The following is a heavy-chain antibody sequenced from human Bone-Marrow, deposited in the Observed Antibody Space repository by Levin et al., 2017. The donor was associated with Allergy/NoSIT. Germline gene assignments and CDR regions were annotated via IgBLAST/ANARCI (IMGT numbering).Heavy chain of an antibody. J-gene: IGHJ6*02. CDR1: GGTLSKYP. D-gene: IGHD3-22*01. CDR2: IIPMLGVA. Sequence: KISCKASGGTLSKYPISWVRQAPGQGLEWMGRIIPMLGVANYAQKFQGRVTITADKSTNTAYMELSSLRSEDTAVYYCARDCYYDSSGHTYYSGMDVWGQGTTVTVSS. V-gene: IGHV1-69*04. CDR3: ARDCYYDSSGHTYYSGMDV.